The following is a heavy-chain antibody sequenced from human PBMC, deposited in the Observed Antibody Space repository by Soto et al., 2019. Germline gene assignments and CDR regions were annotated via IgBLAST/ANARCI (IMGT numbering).Heavy chain of an antibody. J-gene: IGHJ6*02. CDR3: ARGMYSSSWYGDYYYYYGIDV. Sequence: ASVKVSCKASGYTFTSYDINWVRQATGQGLEWMGWMNPNSGNTGYAQKFQGRVTMTRNTTISTAYMELSSLRSEDTAVYYCARGMYSSSWYGDYYYYYGIDVWGQGTTVTVSS. V-gene: IGHV1-8*01. CDR1: GYTFTSYD. CDR2: MNPNSGNT. D-gene: IGHD6-13*01.